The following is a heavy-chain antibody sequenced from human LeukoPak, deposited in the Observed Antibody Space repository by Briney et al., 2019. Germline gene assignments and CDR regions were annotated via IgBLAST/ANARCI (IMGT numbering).Heavy chain of an antibody. V-gene: IGHV1-2*02. CDR2: INPNSGGT. J-gene: IGHJ4*02. D-gene: IGHD4-23*01. CDR1: GYTFTGYY. Sequence: ASVNVSCKSSGYTFTGYYMHWVRQAPGQGLEWMGWINPNSGGTNYAQKFQGRVTMTRDTSISTAYMELSRLRSDDTAVYYCARVADYGGNDPLDYWGQGTLVTVSS. CDR3: ARVADYGGNDPLDY.